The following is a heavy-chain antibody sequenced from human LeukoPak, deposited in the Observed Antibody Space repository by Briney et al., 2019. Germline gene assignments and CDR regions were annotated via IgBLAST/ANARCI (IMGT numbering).Heavy chain of an antibody. Sequence: SETLSLTCTVSGGSISSYYWSWIRQPAGKGLEWIGRIYTSGSTNYNPSLKSRVTMSVDTSKNQFPLKLSSVTAADTAVYYCARVNNFRGIGWFDPWGQGTLVTVSS. CDR3: ARVNNFRGIGWFDP. V-gene: IGHV4-4*07. D-gene: IGHD6-13*01. CDR2: IYTSGST. CDR1: GGSISSYY. J-gene: IGHJ5*02.